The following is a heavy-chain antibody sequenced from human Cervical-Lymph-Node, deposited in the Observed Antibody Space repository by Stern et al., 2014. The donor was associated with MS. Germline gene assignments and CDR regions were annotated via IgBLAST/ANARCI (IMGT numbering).Heavy chain of an antibody. D-gene: IGHD6-19*01. CDR3: ARAYSSGWCFDY. V-gene: IGHV4-61*01. CDR1: GGSVSSGSYY. CDR2: IYYSGST. Sequence: QVQLQESGPGLVKPSETLSLTCTVSGGSVSSGSYYWSWIRQPPGKGLEWFGYIYYSGSTNYNPSLKSRVTISVDTSKNQFSLKLSSVTAADTAVYYCARAYSSGWCFDYWGQGTLVTVSS. J-gene: IGHJ4*02.